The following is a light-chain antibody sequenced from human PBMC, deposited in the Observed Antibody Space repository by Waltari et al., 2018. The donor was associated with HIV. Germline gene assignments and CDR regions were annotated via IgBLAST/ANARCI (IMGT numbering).Light chain of an antibody. CDR2: GTS. CDR3: QQHTSSVT. Sequence: EIVMTQSPATLSVSIGKRATLSCRASQSIGNNLAWYHQKFGQVPCLVMYGTSTRATGVPARFTGSGSGTNFTLTINSLQSDDSGIYFCQQHTSSVTFGGGTKV. CDR1: QSIGNN. J-gene: IGKJ4*01. V-gene: IGKV3D-15*01.